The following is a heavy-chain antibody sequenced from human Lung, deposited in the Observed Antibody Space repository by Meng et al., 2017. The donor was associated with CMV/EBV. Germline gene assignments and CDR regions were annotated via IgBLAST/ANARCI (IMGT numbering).Heavy chain of an antibody. CDR1: GGSLTDYF. V-gene: IGHV4-34*01. D-gene: IGHD1-1*01. CDR2: ISHGGRT. J-gene: IGHJ4*02. CDR3: ARGRTDFDS. Sequence: TLSLTCAVYGGSLTDYFWSWIRQSPEKGLEWIGDISHGGRTNYNPSLKSRVTISVDTSNNQFSLRVASVTAADTAVYYCARGRTDFDSWGQGTLVTVSS.